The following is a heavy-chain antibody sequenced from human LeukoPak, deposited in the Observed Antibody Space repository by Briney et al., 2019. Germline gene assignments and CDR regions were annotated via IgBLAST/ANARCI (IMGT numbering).Heavy chain of an antibody. V-gene: IGHV4-34*01. D-gene: IGHD3-10*01. Sequence: PSGTLSLTCGVYGGSFSGHYWTWIRQPPGKGLEWIGEISHSGNTSYNPSLKSRVTTSVDASKNQFSLRLTSVTAADTAVYYCARGLIRYYSGSGTAGNFDYWGPGTLVTVSS. CDR3: ARGLIRYYSGSGTAGNFDY. CDR2: ISHSGNT. CDR1: GGSFSGHY. J-gene: IGHJ4*02.